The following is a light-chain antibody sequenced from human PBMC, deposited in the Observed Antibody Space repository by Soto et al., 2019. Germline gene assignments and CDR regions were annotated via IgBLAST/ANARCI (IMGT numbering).Light chain of an antibody. CDR2: DAS. Sequence: EVVLTQSPATLSVSPGDRATLSCRASQYIGSALAWYHQRSGQAPRLLIFDASIRVPTTPARFSGSWSGTEFPLSIRSLESEDFAVYCCQQYGDRPRTCGQGAKVEIK. J-gene: IGKJ1*01. CDR3: QQYGDRPRT. V-gene: IGKV3-15*01. CDR1: QYIGSA.